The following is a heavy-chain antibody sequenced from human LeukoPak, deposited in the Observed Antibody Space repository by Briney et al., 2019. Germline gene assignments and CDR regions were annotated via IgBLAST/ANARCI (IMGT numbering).Heavy chain of an antibody. V-gene: IGHV3-48*02. CDR3: ARGWGTPDY. J-gene: IGHJ4*02. Sequence: GGSLRLSSAASGFTFSTHYMMWVRQAPGKGLEWISYISTSSTTTYYADSVKGRFTISRDNAKNSLYLQMNSLRDEDTAVYYCARGWGTPDYWGQGTLVTVSS. D-gene: IGHD3-16*01. CDR1: GFTFSTHY. CDR2: ISTSSTTT.